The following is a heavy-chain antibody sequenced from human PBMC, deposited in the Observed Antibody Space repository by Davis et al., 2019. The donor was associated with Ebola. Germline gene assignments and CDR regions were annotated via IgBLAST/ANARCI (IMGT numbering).Heavy chain of an antibody. D-gene: IGHD6-19*01. CDR2: IYHSGST. J-gene: IGHJ2*01. CDR3: ARHVSSGWYYRWYFDL. CDR1: GGSISSGNW. Sequence: MPSETLSLTCAVSGGSISSGNWWSWVRQPPGKGLEWIGEIYHSGSTNYNPSLKSRVTISVDKSKNQFSLTLSSVTAADTAMYYCARHVSSGWYYRWYFDLWGRGTLVTVSS. V-gene: IGHV4-4*02.